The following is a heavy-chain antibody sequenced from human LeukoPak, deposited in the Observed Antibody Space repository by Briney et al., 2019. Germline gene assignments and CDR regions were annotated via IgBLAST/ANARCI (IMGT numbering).Heavy chain of an antibody. J-gene: IGHJ5*02. D-gene: IGHD6-13*01. Sequence: PSETLSLTCTVSGGSISSYYWSWIRQPAGKGLEWIGRIYTSGSTNYNPSLKSRVTMSVDTSKNQFSLKLSSVTAADTAVYYCARAGYSSSWYFEGPTGFDPWGQGTLVTVSS. CDR3: ARAGYSSSWYFEGPTGFDP. V-gene: IGHV4-4*07. CDR2: IYTSGST. CDR1: GGSISSYY.